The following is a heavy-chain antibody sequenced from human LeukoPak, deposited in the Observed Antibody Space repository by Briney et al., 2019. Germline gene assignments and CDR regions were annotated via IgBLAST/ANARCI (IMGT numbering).Heavy chain of an antibody. V-gene: IGHV3-30*18. J-gene: IGHJ5*02. CDR3: AKDLYYYDSSGYPA. CDR1: GFTFSSYG. Sequence: PGGSLRLSCAASGFTFSSYGMHWVRQAPGKGLEWVAVISYDGSNKYYADSVKGRFTISRDNSKNTLYLQMNSLRAEDTAVYYCAKDLYYYDSSGYPAWGQGTLVTVSS. CDR2: ISYDGSNK. D-gene: IGHD3-22*01.